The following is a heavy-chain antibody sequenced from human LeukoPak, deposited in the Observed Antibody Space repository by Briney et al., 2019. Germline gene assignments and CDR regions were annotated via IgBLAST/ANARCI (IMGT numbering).Heavy chain of an antibody. J-gene: IGHJ4*02. CDR2: INPNSGGT. Sequence: ASVKVSCKASTYTFTDYYMHWVRQAPGQGLEWMGWINPNSGGTNYAQKFQGRVTMNRDTSISTAYMELSSLRSDDTAVYYCARGYCTTTSCREGHDYWGQGTLVTVSS. CDR1: TYTFTDYY. CDR3: ARGYCTTTSCREGHDY. D-gene: IGHD2-2*01. V-gene: IGHV1-2*02.